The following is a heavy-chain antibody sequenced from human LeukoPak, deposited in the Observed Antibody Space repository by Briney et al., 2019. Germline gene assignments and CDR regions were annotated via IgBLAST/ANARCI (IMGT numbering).Heavy chain of an antibody. D-gene: IGHD6-13*01. Sequence: SETLSLTCTVSGGSISSYYWSWIRQPPGKGLEWIGYIYYSGSTNYNPSLKSRVTISVDTSKNQFSLKLSSVTAADTAVYYYARMPPGMAIPVRIDYWGQGTLVTVSS. CDR2: IYYSGST. J-gene: IGHJ4*02. CDR3: ARMPPGMAIPVRIDY. CDR1: GGSISSYY. V-gene: IGHV4-59*01.